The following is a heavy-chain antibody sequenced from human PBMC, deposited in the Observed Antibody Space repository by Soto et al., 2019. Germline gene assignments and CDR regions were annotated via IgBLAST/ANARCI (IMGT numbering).Heavy chain of an antibody. D-gene: IGHD3-22*01. CDR1: GGSFSGYY. Sequence: SETLSLTCAVYGGSFSGYYWSWIRQPPGKGLEWIGEINHSGSTNYNPSLKSRVTISVDTSKNQFPLKLSSVTAADTAVYYCARGPRVVMVPNDAFDIWGQGTMVTVSS. CDR3: ARGPRVVMVPNDAFDI. J-gene: IGHJ3*02. V-gene: IGHV4-34*01. CDR2: INHSGST.